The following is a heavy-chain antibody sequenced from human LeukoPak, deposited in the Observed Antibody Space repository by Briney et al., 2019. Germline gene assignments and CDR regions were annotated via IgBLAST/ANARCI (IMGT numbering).Heavy chain of an antibody. V-gene: IGHV3-11*06. CDR1: GFTFSDYY. J-gene: IGHJ4*02. Sequence: GGSLRLSCAASGFTFSDYYMSWIRQAPGKGLEWVSYISSSSSYTNYADSVKGRFTISRDNAKNSLYLQMNSLRAEDTAVYYCATSRNRGYGKSQLDYWGQGTLVNVSS. CDR3: ATSRNRGYGKSQLDY. D-gene: IGHD5-12*01. CDR2: ISSSSSYT.